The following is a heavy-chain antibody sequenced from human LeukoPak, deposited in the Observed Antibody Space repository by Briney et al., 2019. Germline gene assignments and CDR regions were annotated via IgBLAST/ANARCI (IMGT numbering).Heavy chain of an antibody. CDR3: AKEGRSLQNY. Sequence: PGGSLRLSCAASGFMFSSNWMSWVRLAPGKGLEWVANIKEDGTETHYVDSVKGRFTISRDNAKNSLYFPMNSLRGEDTAVKYCAKEGRSLQNYWGQGTLVTVSS. CDR2: IKEDGTET. V-gene: IGHV3-7*03. J-gene: IGHJ4*02. CDR1: GFMFSSNW. D-gene: IGHD5-24*01.